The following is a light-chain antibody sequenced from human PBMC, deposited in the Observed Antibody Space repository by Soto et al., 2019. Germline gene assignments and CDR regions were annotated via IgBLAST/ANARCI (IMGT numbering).Light chain of an antibody. CDR2: DES. V-gene: IGKV1-33*01. J-gene: IGKJ5*01. CDR1: QDISKN. CDR3: QQYDNLLPIP. Sequence: IQMTQSPSSLSASVGDRVTITCQASQDISKNLNWYQQKPGKAPKLLIYDESSLQTGVPSRFSRSGSATHFTFTISSLQPEDVATYYCQQYDNLLPIPFGQGTRQEIK.